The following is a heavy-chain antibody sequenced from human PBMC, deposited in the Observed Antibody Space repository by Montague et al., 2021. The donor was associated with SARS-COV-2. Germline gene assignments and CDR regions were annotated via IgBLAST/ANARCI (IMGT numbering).Heavy chain of an antibody. CDR1: GFSLSTSGMR. Sequence: PALVKPTQTLTLTCTFSGFSLSTSGMRASWIRQPPGKALEWLARIDWDDDKFYSTSLKTRFTISKDTSKNQVVLTMTNMDPVDTATYYCARENYDILTGTTLGLDYWGQGTLVTVSS. J-gene: IGHJ4*02. CDR3: ARENYDILTGTTLGLDY. D-gene: IGHD3-9*01. V-gene: IGHV2-70*04. CDR2: IDWDDDK.